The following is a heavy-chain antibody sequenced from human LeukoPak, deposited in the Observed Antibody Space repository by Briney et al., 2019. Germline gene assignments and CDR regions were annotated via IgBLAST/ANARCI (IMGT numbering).Heavy chain of an antibody. D-gene: IGHD3-10*01. Sequence: GGSLRLSCAASGFTFSSYGMHWVRQTPGEGLEWVAVISYDGSNKYYADSVKGRFTISRDNSKNTLYLQMNSLRAEDTAVYYCAHLPSSGTGIVDYWGQGTLVTVSS. J-gene: IGHJ4*02. CDR3: AHLPSSGTGIVDY. V-gene: IGHV3-30*03. CDR2: ISYDGSNK. CDR1: GFTFSSYG.